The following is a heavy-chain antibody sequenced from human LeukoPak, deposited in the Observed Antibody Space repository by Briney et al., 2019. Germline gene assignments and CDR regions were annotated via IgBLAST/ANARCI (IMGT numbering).Heavy chain of an antibody. J-gene: IGHJ6*03. Sequence: SETLSLTCSVSGDFMSSYYWTWIRQSPGKGLEWIGYIHYSGTTNYNPSLKSRITISVDTSKKQFSLKLSSVTAADTAVYYCARIRITMVRGVITHNYYYYYMDVWGKGTTVTISS. V-gene: IGHV4-59*12. CDR3: ARIRITMVRGVITHNYYYYYMDV. D-gene: IGHD3-10*01. CDR2: IHYSGTT. CDR1: GDFMSSYY.